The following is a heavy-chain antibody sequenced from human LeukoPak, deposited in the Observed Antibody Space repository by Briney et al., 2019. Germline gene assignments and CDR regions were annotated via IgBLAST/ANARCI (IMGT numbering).Heavy chain of an antibody. Sequence: PSETLSLTCTVSGGSISSSSYYWGWIRQPPGKGLEWIGSIYYSGRTYYNPSLKSRVTMSVDTSKNQFSLKLSSVTAADTAVYYCAREPPPAYCSSTSCYTGGYFDYWGQGTLVTVSS. D-gene: IGHD2-2*02. J-gene: IGHJ4*02. CDR3: AREPPPAYCSSTSCYTGGYFDY. CDR2: IYYSGRT. CDR1: GGSISSSSYY. V-gene: IGHV4-39*07.